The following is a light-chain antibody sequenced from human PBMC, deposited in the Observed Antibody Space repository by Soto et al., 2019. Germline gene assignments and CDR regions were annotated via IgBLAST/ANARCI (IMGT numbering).Light chain of an antibody. CDR3: QHYVGSPFT. V-gene: IGKV3-20*01. CDR2: GAS. Sequence: DIVLTQSPGTLFLSQGDRATLSCRASHFINNNFLAWYQQKPGQAPRLLISGASNRATGISDRFTGSGSGTDFTLTINRLEPGDSALYYSQHYVGSPFTFGPGTKVEIK. J-gene: IGKJ3*01. CDR1: HFINNNF.